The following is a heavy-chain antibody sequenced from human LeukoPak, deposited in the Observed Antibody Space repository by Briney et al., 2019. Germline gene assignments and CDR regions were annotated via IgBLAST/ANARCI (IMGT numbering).Heavy chain of an antibody. V-gene: IGHV4-39*07. Sequence: PSETLSLTCTVSGGSISSSSYYWGWIRQPPGKGLEWIGSIYYSGSTYYNPSLKSRVTISVDTSKNQFSLKLSSVTAADTAVYYCARGGGLCGDCYYYYMDVWGKGTTVTVSS. CDR3: ARGGGLCGDCYYYYMDV. D-gene: IGHD2-21*01. CDR2: IYYSGST. CDR1: GGSISSSSYY. J-gene: IGHJ6*03.